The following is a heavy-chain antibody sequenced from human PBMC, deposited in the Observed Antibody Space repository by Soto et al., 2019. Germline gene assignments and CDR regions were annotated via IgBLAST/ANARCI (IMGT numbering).Heavy chain of an antibody. CDR1: GGSISTGGYY. CDR2: IYYSGST. Sequence: QVQLQESGPGLVKPSQTLSLTCTVSGGSISTGGYYWSWIRQHPGKGLEWIGYIYYSGSTYYNPSLQGRVTISVDPSKYPFSLTLRSVTAAVTAVYYCASEPLTWGQGTLVTLSS. J-gene: IGHJ4*02. V-gene: IGHV4-31*03. CDR3: ASEPLT.